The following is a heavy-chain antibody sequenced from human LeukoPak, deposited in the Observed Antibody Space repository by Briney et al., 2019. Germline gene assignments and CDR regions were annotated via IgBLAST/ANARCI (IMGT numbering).Heavy chain of an antibody. CDR1: GGSFSGYY. J-gene: IGHJ4*02. Sequence: PSETLSLTCAVYGGSFSGYYWSWIRQPPGEGLEWIGEINHSGSTNYNPSLKSRVTISVDTSKNQFSLKLSSVTAADTAVYYCARGVYSYGWMVDYWGQGTLVTASS. D-gene: IGHD5-18*01. CDR2: INHSGST. CDR3: ARGVYSYGWMVDY. V-gene: IGHV4-34*01.